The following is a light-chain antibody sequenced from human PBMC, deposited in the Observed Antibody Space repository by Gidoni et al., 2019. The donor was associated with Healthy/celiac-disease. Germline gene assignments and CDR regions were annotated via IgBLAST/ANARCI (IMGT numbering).Light chain of an antibody. J-gene: IGKJ5*01. CDR2: DAS. CDR1: QSVSSY. Sequence: EIELTQSPATLSLSPGERATLSCRASQSVSSYLAWYQQKPGQAPRLLIYDASNRATGIQASFSGSGSGTDFTLTISSLEPEDFAVYYCQQRSNWPQITFGQGTRLEIK. CDR3: QQRSNWPQIT. V-gene: IGKV3-11*01.